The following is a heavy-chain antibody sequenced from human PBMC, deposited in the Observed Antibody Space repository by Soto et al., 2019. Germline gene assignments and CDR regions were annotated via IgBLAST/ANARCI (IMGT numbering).Heavy chain of an antibody. CDR3: AKGLITMVRGVIPPLFDY. Sequence: QPGGSLRLSCAASGFTFSSYAMSWVRQAPGKGLEWVSAISGSGGSTYYADSVKGRFTISRDNSKNTLYLQMNSLRAEDTAVYYCAKGLITMVRGVIPPLFDYWGQGTLVTVSS. CDR1: GFTFSSYA. CDR2: ISGSGGST. D-gene: IGHD3-10*01. V-gene: IGHV3-23*01. J-gene: IGHJ4*02.